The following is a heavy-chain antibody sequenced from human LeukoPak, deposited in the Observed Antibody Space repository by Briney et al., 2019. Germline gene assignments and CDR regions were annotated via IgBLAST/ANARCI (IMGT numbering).Heavy chain of an antibody. CDR3: ARDLELERNRWNYFES. D-gene: IGHD1-1*01. V-gene: IGHV4-59*01. J-gene: IGHJ4*02. Sequence: SETLSLTCTVSGGSISGSFWSWIRQPPGKGLEWIGSMHYSGDSKYNPSLKSRVSLSIDTSKQQFSLRLSSVTAADTAVYYCARDLELERNRWNYFESWGQGTLVTVSS. CDR2: MHYSGDS. CDR1: GGSISGSF.